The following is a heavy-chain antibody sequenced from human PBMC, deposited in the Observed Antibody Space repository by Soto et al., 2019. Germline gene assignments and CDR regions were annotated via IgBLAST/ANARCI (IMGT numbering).Heavy chain of an antibody. CDR1: GGSVSSYY. J-gene: IGHJ4*02. Sequence: SSETLSLTCTVSGGSVSSYYWSWIRQPPGKGLEWIGYIYYSGSTNYNPSLKSRVTISVDTSKNQFSLKLSSVTAADTAVYCCARHLDYWGQGTLVTVSS. V-gene: IGHV4-59*08. CDR2: IYYSGST. CDR3: ARHLDY.